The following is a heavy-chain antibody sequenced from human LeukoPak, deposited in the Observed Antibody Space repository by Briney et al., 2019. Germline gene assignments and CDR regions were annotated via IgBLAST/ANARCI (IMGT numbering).Heavy chain of an antibody. V-gene: IGHV4-30-4*01. D-gene: IGHD3-3*01. Sequence: SETLSLTCSVSGASINGDDFFWGWIRQPPGKGLEWIGNIYYRGSTYYNPSLERRISISMDASKNQFSLKLNSVTAADTAVYFCARENFYDPRGYFHLWGRGTLVSVSS. J-gene: IGHJ2*01. CDR1: GASINGDDFF. CDR2: IYYRGST. CDR3: ARENFYDPRGYFHL.